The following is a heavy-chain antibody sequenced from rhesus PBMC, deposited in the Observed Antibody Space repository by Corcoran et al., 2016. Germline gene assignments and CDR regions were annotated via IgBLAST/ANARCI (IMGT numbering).Heavy chain of an antibody. CDR1: GASISSYW. CDR3: ARSGYGSGGVY. D-gene: IGHD4-4*01. J-gene: IGHJ4*01. CDR2: IFGNSGNS. Sequence: QVQLQESGPGLVKPSETLSLTCAVSGASISSYWWSWIRQPPGKGLEWIGEIFGNSGNSYYNHSLMSRVIISKDASKNQFSLKLSSVTAADTAVYYCARSGYGSGGVYWGQGILVTVSS. V-gene: IGHV4-80*01.